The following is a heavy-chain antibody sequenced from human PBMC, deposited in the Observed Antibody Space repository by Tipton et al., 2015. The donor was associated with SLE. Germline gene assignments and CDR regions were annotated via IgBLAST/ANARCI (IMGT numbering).Heavy chain of an antibody. CDR3: ARGGRGLYYYYGMDV. CDR1: GGSITSHY. CDR2: IYTSGSI. Sequence: LRLSCTVSGGSITSHYWTWIRQPPGKGLEWIGRIYTSGSINYNPSLKSRVTISVDTSKNQFSLKLSSVTAADTAVYYCARGGRGLYYYYGMDVWGQGTTVTVSS. V-gene: IGHV4-59*11. J-gene: IGHJ6*02. D-gene: IGHD1-26*01.